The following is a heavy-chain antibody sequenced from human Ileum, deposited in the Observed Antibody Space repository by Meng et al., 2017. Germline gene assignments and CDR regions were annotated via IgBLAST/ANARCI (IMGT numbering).Heavy chain of an antibody. CDR2: IDHSGAF. J-gene: IGHJ4*02. CDR3: ARGALGTRPFHY. Sequence: QLEGSGPGRAKPSGTPSLTSAFPDASTSTNWWNWVRHPPGKGLEWIGEIDHSGAFHYNPSLRSRVTISVDKSKNQLSLKVDSLTAADTAVYYCARGALGTRPFHYWGQGTLVTVSS. D-gene: IGHD1-26*01. V-gene: IGHV4-4*02. CDR1: DASTSTNW.